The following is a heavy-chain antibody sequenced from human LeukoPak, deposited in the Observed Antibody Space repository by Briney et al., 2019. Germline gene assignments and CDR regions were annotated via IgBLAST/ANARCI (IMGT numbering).Heavy chain of an antibody. J-gene: IGHJ4*02. CDR3: AKDYGDGGY. CDR2: IWYDGSNK. CDR1: GFTFSSYG. V-gene: IGHV3-33*06. Sequence: PGRSLRLSCAVSGFTFSSYGMHWVRQAPGKGLEWVAVIWYDGSNKYYADSVKGRFTISRDNSKNTLYLQVNSLRAEDTAVYYCAKDYGDGGYWGQGTLVTVSS. D-gene: IGHD4-17*01.